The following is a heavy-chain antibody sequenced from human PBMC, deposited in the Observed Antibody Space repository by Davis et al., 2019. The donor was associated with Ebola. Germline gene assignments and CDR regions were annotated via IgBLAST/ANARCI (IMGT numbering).Heavy chain of an antibody. Sequence: GGSLRLSCAASGFTFSSHGMHWVRQAPGKGLEWVAHVQYDGTKQAYRDSVKGRFTISRDDAKNTLYLQMNSLRAEDTAVYYCARDIGDGYNFDYMDVWGKGTTVTVSS. CDR2: VQYDGTKQ. CDR3: ARDIGDGYNFDYMDV. CDR1: GFTFSSHG. D-gene: IGHD5-24*01. J-gene: IGHJ6*03. V-gene: IGHV3-33*05.